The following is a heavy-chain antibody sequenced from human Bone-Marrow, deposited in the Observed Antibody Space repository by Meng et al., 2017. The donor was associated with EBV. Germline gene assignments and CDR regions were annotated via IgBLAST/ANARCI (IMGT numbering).Heavy chain of an antibody. CDR3: TTDNGSGVDY. D-gene: IGHD3-10*01. J-gene: IGHJ4*02. V-gene: IGHV3-15*01. Sequence: EVQLVESXXGXVXXGGXLRLSWAASGFTFSNAWMSWVRQAPGKGLEWVGRIKSKTDGGTTDYAAPVKGRFTISRDDSKNTLYLQMNSLKTEDTAVYYCTTDNGSGVDYWGQGTLVTVSS. CDR2: IKSKTDGGTT. CDR1: GFTFSNAW.